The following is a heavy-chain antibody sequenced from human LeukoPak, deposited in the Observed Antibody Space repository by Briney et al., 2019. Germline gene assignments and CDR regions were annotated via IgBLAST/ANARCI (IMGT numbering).Heavy chain of an antibody. J-gene: IGHJ4*02. CDR2: ISYDGSNK. V-gene: IGHV3-30*04. D-gene: IGHD1-26*01. Sequence: GGSLRLSCAASGFTFSSYAMHWVRQAPGKGLEWVAVISYDGSNKYYADSVKGRFTISRDNSKNTLYLQMNSLRAEDTAVYYCAKALVGATGIDYWGQGTLVTVSS. CDR1: GFTFSSYA. CDR3: AKALVGATGIDY.